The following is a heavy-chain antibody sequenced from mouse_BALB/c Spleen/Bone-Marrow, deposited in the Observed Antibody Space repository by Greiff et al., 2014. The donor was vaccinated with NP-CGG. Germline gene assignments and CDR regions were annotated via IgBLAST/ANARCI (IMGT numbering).Heavy chain of an antibody. D-gene: IGHD1-1*01. CDR3: ARPDYYGYLNY. J-gene: IGHJ2*01. V-gene: IGHV4-1*02. CDR1: GFDFSRYW. Sequence: EVMLVESGGGLVQPGGSLKFSCAASGFDFSRYWMSWVRQAPGKGLEWIGEINPDSRTINCSPSLKDKFIISRDNAKNTLYLRLNKVRSEDTALYYCARPDYYGYLNYWGQGTTLTVSS. CDR2: INPDSRTI.